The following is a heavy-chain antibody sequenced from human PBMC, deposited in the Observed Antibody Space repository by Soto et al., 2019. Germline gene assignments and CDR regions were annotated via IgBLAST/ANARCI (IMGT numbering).Heavy chain of an antibody. CDR2: IDPFGSAT. CDR1: GFTFNTYW. V-gene: IGHV3-74*03. J-gene: IGHJ4*02. Sequence: GGSLRLSCAASGFTFNTYWMHWVRQAPGKGLVWVSRIDPFGSATKYADYVEGRFTTSRDNAKNTLYLQMDFLAAEDTAVYYCAKGGRQWLVTSDFNYWGQGALVTVSS. D-gene: IGHD6-19*01. CDR3: AKGGRQWLVTSDFNY.